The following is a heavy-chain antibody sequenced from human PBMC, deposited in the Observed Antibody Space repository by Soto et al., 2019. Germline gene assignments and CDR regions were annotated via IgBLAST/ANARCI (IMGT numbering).Heavy chain of an antibody. Sequence: EVQLVESGGGLVKPGGSLRLSCAASGVSFSTYGMNWVRQAPGKGPEWVSSIDSSGRYIYYADSVQGRFTISRDNAKNSLYLQMNSLRVEDTALYFCARDESAGSSTSNWGQGTLVTVSS. J-gene: IGHJ4*02. CDR1: GVSFSTYG. V-gene: IGHV3-21*01. CDR2: IDSSGRYI. CDR3: ARDESAGSSTSN. D-gene: IGHD2-2*01.